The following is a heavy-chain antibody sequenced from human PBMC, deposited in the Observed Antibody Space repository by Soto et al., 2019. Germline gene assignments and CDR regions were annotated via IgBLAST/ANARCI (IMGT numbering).Heavy chain of an antibody. V-gene: IGHV5-51*01. CDR2: IYPGDSET. J-gene: IGHJ6*02. Sequence: GESLKISCKGSGYSFISYRIGWVRQMPGKGLEWMGNIYPGDSETRYSPSFQGQVSMSVDKSISTAYLQWSSLKASDTAMYYCARSGSYYGMDVWGQGTTVTVSS. CDR1: GYSFISYR. CDR3: ARSGSYYGMDV.